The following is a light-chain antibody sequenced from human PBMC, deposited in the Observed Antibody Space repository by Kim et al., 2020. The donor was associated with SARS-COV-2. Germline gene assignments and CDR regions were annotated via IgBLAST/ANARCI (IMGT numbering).Light chain of an antibody. J-gene: IGKJ4*01. CDR1: QGIPTNS. V-gene: IGKV3D-20*02. Sequence: GERAPHSARAVQGIPTNSLPWSQQKPAQAPGLVIVDVSSRATGTPDRCGGRGSGTAFTLSISRREPKDFAVYYCQQLNTSPLTFGGGTKVDIK. CDR3: QQLNTSPLT. CDR2: DVS.